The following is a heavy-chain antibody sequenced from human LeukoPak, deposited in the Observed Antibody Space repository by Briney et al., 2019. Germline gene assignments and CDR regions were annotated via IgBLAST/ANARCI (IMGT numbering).Heavy chain of an antibody. V-gene: IGHV3-66*04. D-gene: IGHD3-22*01. Sequence: GGSLRLSCAASGFTVSSNYMSWVRQAPGKGLEWVSVIYSGGSTYYADSVKGRFTISRDNSKNTLYLQMNSLRAEDTAVYYCASQVSSGYPYYYYGMDVWGQGATVTVSS. CDR2: IYSGGST. J-gene: IGHJ6*02. CDR1: GFTVSSNY. CDR3: ASQVSSGYPYYYYGMDV.